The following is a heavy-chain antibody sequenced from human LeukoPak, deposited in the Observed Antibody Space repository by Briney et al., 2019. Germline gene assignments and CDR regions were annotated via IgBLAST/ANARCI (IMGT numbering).Heavy chain of an antibody. CDR1: GLIASSNY. CDR3: ATGGRSGMALDF. Sequence: GGSLTLSCSFSGLIASSNYMAWVRQAPGKGLQWISFIYGGGNTLYADSVMGRFSISRDNSKTTLYLQMNSLRAEDTAVYYCATGGRSGMALDFWGQGTLVTVSS. D-gene: IGHD5-24*01. V-gene: IGHV3-53*01. CDR2: IYGGGNT. J-gene: IGHJ4*02.